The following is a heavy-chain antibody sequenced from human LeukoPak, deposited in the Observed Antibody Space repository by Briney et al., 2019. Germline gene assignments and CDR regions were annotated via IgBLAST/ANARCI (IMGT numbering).Heavy chain of an antibody. J-gene: IGHJ5*02. D-gene: IGHD3-3*02. CDR1: GGSIRTFY. V-gene: IGHV4-59*01. CDR2: IYYSGST. CDR3: ARVISSRWFEP. Sequence: PSETLSLTCTVSGGSIRTFYLSWIRQPPGKGLEWIGYIYYSGSTNYNPSLKSRVTISVDTSKNQFSLKLSSVTAADTAVYYCARVISSRWFEPWGQGTLVTVSS.